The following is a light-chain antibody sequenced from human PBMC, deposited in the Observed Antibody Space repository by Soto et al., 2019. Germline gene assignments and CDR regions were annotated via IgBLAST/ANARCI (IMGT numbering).Light chain of an antibody. J-gene: IGKJ4*01. CDR1: QGISSA. V-gene: IGKV1-13*02. CDR2: DAS. Sequence: AIQLTQSPSSLSASVGDRVTITCRASQGISSALAWYQQKPGKAPKLLMYDASSFESGVPSRFSGSGSGTDFILSITSLQPEDFATYYCQQFNSYPLTFGGGTEVGIK. CDR3: QQFNSYPLT.